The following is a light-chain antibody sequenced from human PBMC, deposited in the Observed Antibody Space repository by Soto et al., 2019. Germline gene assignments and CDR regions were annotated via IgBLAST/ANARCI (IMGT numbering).Light chain of an antibody. V-gene: IGLV2-23*02. CDR3: CSYAVSSTYV. Sequence: QSALTQPASVSGSPGQSITISCTGTSSDVGTYDLVSWYQQHPGKAPKLMIYEVSKRPSGVSNRFSGSKSGNTASLTISGLQAEDEADYHCCSYAVSSTYVFGTGTKVTVL. CDR2: EVS. CDR1: SSDVGTYDL. J-gene: IGLJ1*01.